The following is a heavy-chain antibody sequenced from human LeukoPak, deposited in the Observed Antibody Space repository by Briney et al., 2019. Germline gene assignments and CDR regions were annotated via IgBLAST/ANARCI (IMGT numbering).Heavy chain of an antibody. CDR3: AKDLDSYGSLYYFDY. J-gene: IGHJ4*02. V-gene: IGHV3-30*18. CDR2: ISYDGTNK. CDR1: GFTFSSYG. Sequence: PGGSLRLSCAASGFTFSSYGMHWVRQAPGKGLEWMAVISYDGTNKYYADSVKGRFTISRDNSKNTLYLQMDSLRAEDTAVYYCAKDLDSYGSLYYFDYWGQGTLVTVSS. D-gene: IGHD5-18*01.